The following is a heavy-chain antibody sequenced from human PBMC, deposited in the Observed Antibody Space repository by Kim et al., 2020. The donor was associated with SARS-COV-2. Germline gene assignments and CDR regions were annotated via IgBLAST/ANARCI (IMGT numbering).Heavy chain of an antibody. D-gene: IGHD3-10*01. Sequence: TIYYADSVKGRFTISRDNAKNSLYLQMNSLRADDTAVYYCAREGELLYDQWGQGTLVTVSS. J-gene: IGHJ4*02. CDR2: TI. CDR3: AREGELLYDQ. V-gene: IGHV3-11*04.